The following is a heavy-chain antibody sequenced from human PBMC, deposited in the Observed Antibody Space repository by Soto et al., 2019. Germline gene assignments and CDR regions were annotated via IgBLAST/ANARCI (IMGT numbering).Heavy chain of an antibody. CDR3: ARLTVYGMDV. D-gene: IGHD4-17*01. CDR2: INPNSGGT. CDR1: GYTFTGYY. J-gene: IGHJ6*02. V-gene: IGHV1-2*02. Sequence: QVQLVQSGAEVKKPGASVKVSCKASGYTFTGYYMHWVRQAPGQGLEWMGWINPNSGGTNYAQKLQGRVPMTRDTSISTAYMELSRLRSDDTAVYYCARLTVYGMDVWGQGTTVTVSS.